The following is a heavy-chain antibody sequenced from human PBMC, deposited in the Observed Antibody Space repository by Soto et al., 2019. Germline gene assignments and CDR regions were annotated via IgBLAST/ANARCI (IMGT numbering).Heavy chain of an antibody. CDR3: ARSMDDILTGYFYRDAFDI. V-gene: IGHV1-46*01. CDR1: GYTFTSYY. CDR2: INPSGGST. J-gene: IGHJ3*02. D-gene: IGHD3-9*01. Sequence: ASVKVSCKASGYTFTSYYMHWVRQAPGQGLEWMGIINPSGGSTSYAQKFQGRVTMTRDTSTSTVYMELNSLRAEDTAVYYCARSMDDILTGYFYRDAFDIWGQGTMVTVSS.